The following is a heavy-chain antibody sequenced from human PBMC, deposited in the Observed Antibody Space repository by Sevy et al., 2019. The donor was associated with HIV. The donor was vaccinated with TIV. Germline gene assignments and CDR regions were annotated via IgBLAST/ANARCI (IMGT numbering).Heavy chain of an antibody. CDR2: IYYSGST. Sequence: SETLSLTCTVSGGSISSSSYYWGWIRQPPGKGLEWIGSIYYSGSTYYNPSLKSRVTISVDTSKNQFSLKLSSVTAADTAVYYCARRYSSSPLDYWGQRTLVTVSS. CDR1: GGSISSSSYY. J-gene: IGHJ4*02. V-gene: IGHV4-39*01. D-gene: IGHD6-13*01. CDR3: ARRYSSSPLDY.